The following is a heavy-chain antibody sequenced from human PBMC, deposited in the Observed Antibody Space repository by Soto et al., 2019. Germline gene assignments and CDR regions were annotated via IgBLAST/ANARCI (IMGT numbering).Heavy chain of an antibody. V-gene: IGHV4-30-4*01. D-gene: IGHD5-12*01. CDR2: IFYSGST. J-gene: IGHJ5*02. Sequence: SETLSLTCTVSGGSISSGDYYWSWIRQPPGKGLEWIGYIFYSGSTYYKPSLKSRVTISVDTSKNQFSLKLSSVTAADTGVYYCARYGGYEGLRFDPWGQGTLVTVSS. CDR3: ARYGGYEGLRFDP. CDR1: GGSISSGDYY.